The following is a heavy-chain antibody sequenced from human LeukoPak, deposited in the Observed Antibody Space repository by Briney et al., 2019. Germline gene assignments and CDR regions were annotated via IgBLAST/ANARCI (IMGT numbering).Heavy chain of an antibody. D-gene: IGHD6-13*01. CDR2: IIPIFGTA. CDR1: GGTFSSYA. Sequence: SVKVSCTASGGTFSSYAISWVRQAPGQGLEWMGGIIPIFGTANYAQKFQGRVTITADESTSTAYMELSSLRSEDTAVYYCARLPHSSSFYYYGMDVWGQGTTVTVSS. J-gene: IGHJ6*02. CDR3: ARLPHSSSFYYYGMDV. V-gene: IGHV1-69*01.